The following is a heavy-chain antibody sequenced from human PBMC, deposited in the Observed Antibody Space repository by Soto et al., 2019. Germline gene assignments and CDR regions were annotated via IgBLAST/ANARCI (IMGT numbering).Heavy chain of an antibody. CDR3: AVLAHLEGRKPYYYYGMEV. V-gene: IGHV1-69*13. D-gene: IGHD1-1*01. CDR2: ITPIFGTA. Sequence: SVKVSCKASGGTFSSYAISWVRQAPGQGLEWMGGITPIFGTANYAQKFQGRVTITADEPTSTAYMELSSLRSEDTAVYYCAVLAHLEGRKPYYYYGMEVWGQGPTATVSS. CDR1: GGTFSSYA. J-gene: IGHJ6*02.